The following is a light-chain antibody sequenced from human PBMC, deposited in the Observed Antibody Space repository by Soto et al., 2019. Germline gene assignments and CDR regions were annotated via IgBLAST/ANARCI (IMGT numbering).Light chain of an antibody. CDR3: QQYGSSAGIT. CDR1: QSVGNNY. J-gene: IGKJ4*01. V-gene: IGKV3-20*01. Sequence: IVLTQSPGTVSLSPWERATLSCRTSQSVGNNYLAWYQQKPGQAPRLLIYGASSRATGIPDRFSGSGSGTDFTLTIRRLEPEDFAVYYCQQYGSSAGITFGGGTKVDIK. CDR2: GAS.